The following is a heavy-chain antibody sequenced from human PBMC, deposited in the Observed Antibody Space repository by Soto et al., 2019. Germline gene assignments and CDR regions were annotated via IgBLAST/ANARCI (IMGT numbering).Heavy chain of an antibody. CDR2: INHSGST. J-gene: IGHJ4*02. V-gene: IGHV4-34*01. Sequence: QVQLQQWGAGLLKPSETQSLTCAVYGGSFSGYYWSWIRQPPGKGLEWIGEINHSGSTNYNPSLKSRVTISVDTSKNQFSLKLSSVTAADTAVYYCARGRASCLDYWGQGTLVTVSS. D-gene: IGHD2-2*01. CDR3: ARGRASCLDY. CDR1: GGSFSGYY.